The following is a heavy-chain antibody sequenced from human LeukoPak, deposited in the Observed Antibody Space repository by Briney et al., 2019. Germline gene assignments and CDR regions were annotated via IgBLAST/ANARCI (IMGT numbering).Heavy chain of an antibody. CDR2: INSDGSTT. V-gene: IGHV3-74*01. Sequence: GGSLRLSCAASGFTFSSYWMDWVRQAPGKGLVWVSRINSDGSTTTYADSVKGRFTISRDNAKNTLYLQMNSLRADDTAVYYCARAVGGSSDYWGQGTLVTVSS. CDR1: GFTFSSYW. J-gene: IGHJ4*02. CDR3: ARAVGGSSDY. D-gene: IGHD1-26*01.